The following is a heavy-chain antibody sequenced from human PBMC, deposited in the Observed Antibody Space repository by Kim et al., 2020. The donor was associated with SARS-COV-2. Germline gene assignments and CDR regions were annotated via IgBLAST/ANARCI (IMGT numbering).Heavy chain of an antibody. D-gene: IGHD6-13*01. CDR3: ARQRLVAAAVSFDY. CDR1: GGSISSSSYY. CDR2: IYYSGST. V-gene: IGHV4-39*01. J-gene: IGHJ4*02. Sequence: SETLSLTCTVSGGSISSSSYYWGWIRQPPGKGLEWIGSIYYSGSTYYNPSLKSRVTISVDTSKNQFSLKLSSVTAADTAVYYCARQRLVAAAVSFDYWGQGTLVTVSS.